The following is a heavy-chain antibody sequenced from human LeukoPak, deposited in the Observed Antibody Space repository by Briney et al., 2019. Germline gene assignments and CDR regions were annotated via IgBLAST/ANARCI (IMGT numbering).Heavy chain of an antibody. J-gene: IGHJ3*02. Sequence: GGSLRLSCAASGFTFSSYWMSWVRQAPGKGLEGVANIKQAGSEKYYVDSVKGRFTISRDNAKNSLYLQMNSLRAEDTAVYYCARDAPIYCTNGVCYAFDIWGQGTMVTVSS. CDR1: GFTFSSYW. CDR3: ARDAPIYCTNGVCYAFDI. CDR2: IKQAGSEK. D-gene: IGHD2-8*01. V-gene: IGHV3-7*01.